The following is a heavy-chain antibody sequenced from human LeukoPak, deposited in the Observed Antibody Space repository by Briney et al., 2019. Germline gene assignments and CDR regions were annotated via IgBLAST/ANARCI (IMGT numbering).Heavy chain of an antibody. Sequence: PGGSLRLSCAASGLSFSSYTMNWVRQAPGKWLGWVSSIRSTSSYIYYADSVKGRFTISRDNAKNSLYLQMNSLRAEDTAVYYCATEGSSTWFDHWGQGTLVTVSS. CDR3: ATEGSSTWFDH. CDR2: IRSTSSYI. V-gene: IGHV3-21*01. D-gene: IGHD6-13*01. CDR1: GLSFSSYT. J-gene: IGHJ5*02.